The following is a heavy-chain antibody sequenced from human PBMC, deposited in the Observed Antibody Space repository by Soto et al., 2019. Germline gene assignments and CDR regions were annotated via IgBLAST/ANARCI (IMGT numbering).Heavy chain of an antibody. CDR3: ARASQEVVITTYAFDI. CDR2: INPSGGST. J-gene: IGHJ3*02. Sequence: ASVKVSCKASGYTFTSYYMHWVRQAPGQGLEWMGKINPSGGSTSYAQKFQGRVTMTRDTSTSTVYMELSSLRSEDTAVYYCARASQEVVITTYAFDIWGQGTMVTVSS. V-gene: IGHV1-46*03. D-gene: IGHD3-22*01. CDR1: GYTFTSYY.